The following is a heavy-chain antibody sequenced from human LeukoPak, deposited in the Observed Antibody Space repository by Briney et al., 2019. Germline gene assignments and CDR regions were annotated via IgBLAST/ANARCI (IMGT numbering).Heavy chain of an antibody. CDR1: GGSFSGYN. Sequence: SETLSLTCAVYGGSFSGYNWSWIRQPPGKGLEWIGEINHSGSTNYNPSLKSRVTISVDTSKNQFSLKLSSVTAADTAVYYCARGRYCSSTSCASRIFDYWGQGTLVTVSS. V-gene: IGHV4-34*01. D-gene: IGHD2-2*01. CDR3: ARGRYCSSTSCASRIFDY. CDR2: INHSGST. J-gene: IGHJ4*02.